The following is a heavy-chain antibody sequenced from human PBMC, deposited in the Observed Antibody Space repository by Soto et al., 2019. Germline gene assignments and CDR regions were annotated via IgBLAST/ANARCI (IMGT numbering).Heavy chain of an antibody. CDR2: IHYSGGT. CDR3: ARRLDRGVIDY. J-gene: IGHJ4*02. CDR1: GGSISSYY. D-gene: IGHD3-10*01. V-gene: IGHV4-59*08. Sequence: QVQLQESGPGLVKPSETVSLTCTVSGGSISSYYWSWIRQPPGKGLEWIGYIHYSGGTKYDPSLKSRVTISVDTSKSLCSLKLSSVIAADTAVYYCARRLDRGVIDYWGQGTLVTVSS.